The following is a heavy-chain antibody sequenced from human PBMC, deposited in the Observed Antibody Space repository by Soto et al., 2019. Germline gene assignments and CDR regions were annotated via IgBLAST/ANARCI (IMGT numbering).Heavy chain of an antibody. J-gene: IGHJ4*02. D-gene: IGHD5-12*01. CDR2: IYYSGST. Sequence: QVQLQESGPGLVKPSETLSLTCTVSGDSLSNYYCSWIRQSPGKGLEWIGYIYYSGSTNYNPSLKSRVTISIDKSKNQFSLKLTSVTAADTAVYYCAKANSGDGYFDHWGQGMLVTVSS. CDR1: GDSLSNYY. CDR3: AKANSGDGYFDH. V-gene: IGHV4-59*01.